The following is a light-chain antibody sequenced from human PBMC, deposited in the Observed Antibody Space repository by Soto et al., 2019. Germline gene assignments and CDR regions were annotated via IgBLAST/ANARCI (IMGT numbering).Light chain of an antibody. CDR2: EVS. CDR3: FSYRSTGILL. V-gene: IGLV2-14*01. CDR1: SSDVGGYNF. Sequence: QSVLTQPASVSGSHGQSITISCIGTSSDVGGYNFVSWYQQHPGKAPKLMIYEVSNRPSGVSTRFSGSKSGNTASLTISGLQAEDEADYYCFSYRSTGILLFGGGTKLTVL. J-gene: IGLJ2*01.